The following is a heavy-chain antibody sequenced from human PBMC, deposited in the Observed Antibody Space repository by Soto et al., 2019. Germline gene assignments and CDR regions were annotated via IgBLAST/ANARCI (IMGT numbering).Heavy chain of an antibody. V-gene: IGHV4-59*01. CDR2: IYYSGST. D-gene: IGHD3-9*01. J-gene: IGHJ5*02. CDR1: GGSISSYY. Sequence: SETLSLTCTVSGGSISSYYWSWIRQPPGKGLEWIGYIYYSGSTNYNPSLKSRVIISVDTSKNQFSLKLSSVTAADTAVYYCARDIPYRPVLRYFDRGWFDPWGQGTLVTVSS. CDR3: ARDIPYRPVLRYFDRGWFDP.